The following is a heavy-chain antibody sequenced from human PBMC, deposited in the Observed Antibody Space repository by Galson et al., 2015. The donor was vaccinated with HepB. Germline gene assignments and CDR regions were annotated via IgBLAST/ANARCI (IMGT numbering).Heavy chain of an antibody. CDR3: ARLQTTVTRDYRGSSFDI. CDR1: GYSFTSCW. CDR2: IYPGDSDT. J-gene: IGHJ3*02. V-gene: IGHV5-51*01. Sequence: QSGAEVKKPGESLKISCKGSGYSFTSCWIGWVRQMPGKGLEWMGIIYPGDSDTRYSPSFQGQVTISADKSISTAYLQWSSLKASDTAMYYCARLQTTVTRDYRGSSFDIWGQGTMVTVSS. D-gene: IGHD4-17*01.